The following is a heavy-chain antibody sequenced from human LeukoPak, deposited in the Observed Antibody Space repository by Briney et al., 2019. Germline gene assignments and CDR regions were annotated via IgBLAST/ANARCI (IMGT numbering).Heavy chain of an antibody. CDR3: ARDRDSGWDNYYYGMDV. CDR1: GGTFSSYA. V-gene: IGHV1-69*04. J-gene: IGHJ6*02. CDR2: IIPILGIA. Sequence: ASGKVSCKASGGTFSSYAISWVRQAPGQGLEWMGRIIPILGIANYAQKFQGRVTITADKSTSTAYMELSSLRSEDTAVYYCARDRDSGWDNYYYGMDVWGQGTTVTVSS. D-gene: IGHD6-19*01.